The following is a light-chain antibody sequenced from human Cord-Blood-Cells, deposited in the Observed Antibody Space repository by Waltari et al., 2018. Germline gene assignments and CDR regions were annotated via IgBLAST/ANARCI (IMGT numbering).Light chain of an antibody. J-gene: IGKJ4*01. CDR1: QGSSSA. Sequence: AIQLTQSPSSLSASVGDRVTITCRASQGSSSALAWYQQKPGKAPKLLIYDASSLESGVPSRFSGSGSGTDFTLTISSLQPEDFATYYCQQFNSYPLGFGGGTKVEIK. CDR2: DAS. CDR3: QQFNSYPLG. V-gene: IGKV1-13*02.